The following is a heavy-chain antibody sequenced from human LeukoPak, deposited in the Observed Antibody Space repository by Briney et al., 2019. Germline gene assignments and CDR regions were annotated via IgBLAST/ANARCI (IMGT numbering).Heavy chain of an antibody. J-gene: IGHJ4*02. CDR2: IGIDSGNT. CDR1: GFPFIDYS. CDR3: ARDHNYAFDN. Sequence: GFLRLSCAASGFPFIDYSMNWVRQAPGKGLEWISYIGIDSGNTKYADSVKGRFTISGDSAKNSLYLQMNSLRVEDTAVYYCARDHNYAFDNWGQGTLVTVSS. D-gene: IGHD1-1*01. V-gene: IGHV3-48*04.